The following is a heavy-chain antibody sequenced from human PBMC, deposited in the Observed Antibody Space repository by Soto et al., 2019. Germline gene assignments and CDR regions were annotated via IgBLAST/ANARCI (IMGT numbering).Heavy chain of an antibody. CDR1: GGSISSSNW. D-gene: IGHD3-10*01. CDR3: ARDRGSYGSGSYYIDY. J-gene: IGHJ4*02. V-gene: IGHV4-4*02. CDR2: IYHSGST. Sequence: QVQLQESGPGLVKPSGTLSLTCAVSGGSISSSNWWSWVRQPPGKGLEWIGEIYHSGSTNYNPSLKRRVTISVDKSKNQFSLKLSSVTAADTAVYYCARDRGSYGSGSYYIDYWGQGTLVTVSS.